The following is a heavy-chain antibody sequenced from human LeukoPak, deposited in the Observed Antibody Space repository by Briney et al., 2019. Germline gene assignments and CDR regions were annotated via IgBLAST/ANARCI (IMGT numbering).Heavy chain of an antibody. D-gene: IGHD3-10*01. J-gene: IGHJ4*02. CDR2: IYYSGST. CDR1: GVSISSYY. V-gene: IGHV4-59*01. Sequence: PSETLSLTCTVSGVSISSYYWSWIRQPPGKGLEWMGHIYYSGSTNYNPSLKSRVTISVDTSKNQFSLKLSSVTAADTAMYYCASHLYVSAHGYFNSWGQGTLVTVSS. CDR3: ASHLYVSAHGYFNS.